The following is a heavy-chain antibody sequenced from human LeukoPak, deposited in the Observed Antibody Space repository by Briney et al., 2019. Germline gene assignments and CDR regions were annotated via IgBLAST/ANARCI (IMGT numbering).Heavy chain of an antibody. V-gene: IGHV4-4*07. J-gene: IGHJ4*02. CDR2: IYASGYT. CDR3: ARNHMVTGTYFDC. CDR1: AHSMRSYY. D-gene: IGHD2-21*02. Sequence: KPSETLSLTCTLSAHSMRSYYWNWVRQPAGKGLGWIGRIYASGYTEYNPSLQTRVTISVDTSKNEFSLEVDTVTASDTAVYFCARNHMVTGTYFDCWGQGILVTVSS.